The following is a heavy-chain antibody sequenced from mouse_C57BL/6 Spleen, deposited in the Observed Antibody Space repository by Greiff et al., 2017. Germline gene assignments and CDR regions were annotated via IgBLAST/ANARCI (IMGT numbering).Heavy chain of an antibody. CDR3: ARWDGYCFAY. CDR1: GYTFPSYT. Sequence: VQLQESGAELARPGASVKMSCKASGYTFPSYTMHWVKQRPGQGLEWIGYINPSSGYPKYNQKFKDKATLTADQSSSTAYMQLSSLTSEDSAVYYCARWDGYCFAYWGQGTLVTVSA. CDR2: INPSSGYP. V-gene: IGHV1-4*01. J-gene: IGHJ3*01. D-gene: IGHD2-3*01.